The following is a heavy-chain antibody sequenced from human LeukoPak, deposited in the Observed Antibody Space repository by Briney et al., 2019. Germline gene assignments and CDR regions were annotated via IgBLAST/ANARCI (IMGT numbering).Heavy chain of an antibody. Sequence: GGSLRLSCAVSGITLSNYGMSWVRQAPGKGLEWVAGISGSGGGTNYADSVKGRFTISRDNYKSTLYLQMNSLGAEDTAVYSCAKRGVVIRVILVGFHKEAYYFDSWGQGALVTVSS. CDR2: ISGSGGGT. CDR3: AKRGVVIRVILVGFHKEAYYFDS. V-gene: IGHV3-23*01. D-gene: IGHD3-22*01. J-gene: IGHJ4*02. CDR1: GITLSNYG.